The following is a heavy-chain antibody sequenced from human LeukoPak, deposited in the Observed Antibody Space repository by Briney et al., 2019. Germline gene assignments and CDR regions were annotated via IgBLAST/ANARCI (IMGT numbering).Heavy chain of an antibody. CDR3: ARVFYGGISDYYFDY. D-gene: IGHD4-23*01. Sequence: SVKVSFKASGGTFSSYAISWVRQAPGQGLEWMGRIIPIFGIANYAQKFQGRVTITADKSTSTAYMELSSLRSEDTAVYYCARVFYGGISDYYFDYWGQGTLVTVSS. CDR1: GGTFSSYA. CDR2: IIPIFGIA. V-gene: IGHV1-69*04. J-gene: IGHJ4*02.